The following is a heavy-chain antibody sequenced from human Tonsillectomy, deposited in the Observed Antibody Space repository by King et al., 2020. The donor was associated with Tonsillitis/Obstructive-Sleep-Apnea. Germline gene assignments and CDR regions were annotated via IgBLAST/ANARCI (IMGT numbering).Heavy chain of an antibody. Sequence: VQLVESGGGLVKPGGSLRLSCAASGFTFSNAWMSWVRQAPGKGLEWVGRIKSKTDGGTTDYAAPVKGRFTISRDDSKNTLYLQMNSLKTEDTAVYYCTPDSMVRGVIITSDAFDIWGQGTMVTVSS. V-gene: IGHV3-15*01. J-gene: IGHJ3*02. CDR1: GFTFSNAW. CDR3: TPDSMVRGVIITSDAFDI. D-gene: IGHD3-10*01. CDR2: IKSKTDGGTT.